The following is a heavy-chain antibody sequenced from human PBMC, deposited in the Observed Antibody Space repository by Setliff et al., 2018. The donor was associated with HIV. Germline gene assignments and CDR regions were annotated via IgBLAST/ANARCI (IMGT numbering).Heavy chain of an antibody. J-gene: IGHJ4*02. CDR2: IYQSGNT. CDR3: ARLMSSPSGGHFGY. CDR1: DYSISSAYY. Sequence: SETLSLTCGVSDYSISSAYYWAWIRQPPGKGLEWIGSIYQSGNTYYNPSLKSRVTISVDTSKNQFSLKLSSVAAADTAVYYCARLMSSPSGGHFGYWGQGTLVTVSS. D-gene: IGHD6-19*01. V-gene: IGHV4-38-2*01.